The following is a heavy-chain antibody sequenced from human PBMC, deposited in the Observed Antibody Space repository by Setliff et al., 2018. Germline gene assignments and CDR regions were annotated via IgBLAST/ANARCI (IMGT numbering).Heavy chain of an antibody. V-gene: IGHV4-59*12. Sequence: TSETLSLTCTVSGGYIRSFHWSWIRQSPGKGLEWIGYIYYSGTTNYNPSLKSRVTISVDTSKNHFSLKLDSVTVADTAVYYCARDYWGSLDYWGQGILVTVSS. J-gene: IGHJ4*02. CDR2: IYYSGTT. CDR1: GGYIRSFH. D-gene: IGHD7-27*01. CDR3: ARDYWGSLDY.